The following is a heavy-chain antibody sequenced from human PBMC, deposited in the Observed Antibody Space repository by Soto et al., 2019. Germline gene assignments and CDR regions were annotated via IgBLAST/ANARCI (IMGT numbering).Heavy chain of an antibody. J-gene: IGHJ5*02. V-gene: IGHV4-4*07. CDR1: GGSMSSYY. CDR2: VYSSGGT. D-gene: IGHD3-3*01. CDR3: ARGQRFSDWFDP. Sequence: TLSLTCTVSGGSMSSYYLTWIRQPAGKGLEWIGRVYSSGGTHYNPSLKSRVTISLDTSRNQFSLRLLSVTDADTAVYFCARGQRFSDWFDPWGQGTLVTVSS.